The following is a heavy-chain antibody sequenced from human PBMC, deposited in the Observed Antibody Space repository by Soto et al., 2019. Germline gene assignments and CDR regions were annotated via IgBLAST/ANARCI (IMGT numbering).Heavy chain of an antibody. CDR2: ISYDGYSK. D-gene: IGHD1-26*01. V-gene: IGHV3-30*03. J-gene: IGHJ6*02. CDR1: GFTFSSYA. CDR3: AAIREVDV. Sequence: GSLRLSCAASGFTFSSYAMHWVRQAPGKGLEWVALISYDGYSKWYADAVKGRFTISRDNSNNTLLLEMNSLRADDTAVYFCAAIREVDVWGQGTTVTVSS.